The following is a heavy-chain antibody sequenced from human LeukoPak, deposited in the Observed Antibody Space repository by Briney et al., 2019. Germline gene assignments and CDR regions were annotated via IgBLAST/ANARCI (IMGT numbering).Heavy chain of an antibody. J-gene: IGHJ4*02. Sequence: GGSLRLSCAASGFRFSTYAMSWVRQAPGKGLEWVSSISGNGDTTYYEDSVQGRFTISRDNSKSTLCLQMNSLRAEDTAVYYCAKQLGYCSDGSCYFPYWGQGTLVTVSS. CDR2: ISGNGDTT. CDR1: GFRFSTYA. CDR3: AKQLGYCSDGSCYFPY. V-gene: IGHV3-23*01. D-gene: IGHD2-15*01.